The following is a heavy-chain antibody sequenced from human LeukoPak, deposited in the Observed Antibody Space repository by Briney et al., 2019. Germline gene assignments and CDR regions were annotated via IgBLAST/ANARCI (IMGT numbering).Heavy chain of an antibody. D-gene: IGHD3-3*01. Sequence: GGSLRLSCAASGFTVSSNYMSWVRQAPGKGLEWVSVIYSGGSTYYADSVKGRFTISRDNSKNTLYLQMNSLRAEDTAVYYCARDHGYYDFWSGYYTTGDYFDYWGQGTLVTVSS. V-gene: IGHV3-66*01. J-gene: IGHJ4*02. CDR1: GFTVSSNY. CDR3: ARDHGYYDFWSGYYTTGDYFDY. CDR2: IYSGGST.